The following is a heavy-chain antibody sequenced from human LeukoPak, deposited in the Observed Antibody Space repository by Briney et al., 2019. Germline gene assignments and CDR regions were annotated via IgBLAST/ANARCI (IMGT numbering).Heavy chain of an antibody. CDR1: GYSFTAFY. J-gene: IGHJ4*02. CDR2: IHPRSGET. V-gene: IGHV1-2*02. CDR3: ARDGEYGTGSYYRGCFDY. Sequence: ASVKVSCKASGYSFTAFYIHWVRQAPGQGLEWMGWIHPRSGETNYAYKFRGRVTMTRDTSISTTYMDLGSLGSDDTAVYYCARDGEYGTGSYYRGCFDYWGQGTLVTVTS. D-gene: IGHD3-10*01.